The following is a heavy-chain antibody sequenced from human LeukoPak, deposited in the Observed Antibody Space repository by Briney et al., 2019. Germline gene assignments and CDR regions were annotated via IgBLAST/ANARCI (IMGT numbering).Heavy chain of an antibody. Sequence: SETLSLTCTVSGGSISSSSYYWGWIRQPPGKGLEWIGSIYYSGSTYYNPSLKSRVTISVDTSKNQFSLKLSSVTAADTAVYYCARHAPTVTPSNYYFDYWGQGTLVTVSS. V-gene: IGHV4-39*01. D-gene: IGHD4-23*01. CDR3: ARHAPTVTPSNYYFDY. CDR1: GGSISSSSYY. CDR2: IYYSGST. J-gene: IGHJ4*02.